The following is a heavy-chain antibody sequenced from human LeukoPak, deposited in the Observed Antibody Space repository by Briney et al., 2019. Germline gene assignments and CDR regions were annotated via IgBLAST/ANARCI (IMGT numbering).Heavy chain of an antibody. CDR2: ISSSSSYI. V-gene: IGHV3-21*01. CDR3: ARAGSRGSYLGKDAFDI. Sequence: KPGGSLRLSCAASGFTFSSYAMSWVRQAPGKGLEWVSSISSSSSYIYYTDSVKGRFTISRDNAKNSLYLQMSSLRAEDTAVYYCARAGSRGSYLGKDAFDIWGQGTMVTVSS. J-gene: IGHJ3*02. CDR1: GFTFSSYA. D-gene: IGHD1-26*01.